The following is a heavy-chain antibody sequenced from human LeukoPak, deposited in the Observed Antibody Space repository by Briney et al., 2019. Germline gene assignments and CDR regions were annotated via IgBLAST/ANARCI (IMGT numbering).Heavy chain of an antibody. D-gene: IGHD6-6*01. V-gene: IGHV1-2*02. CDR3: VRDLGWSSSH. CDR1: GYTFTGHY. J-gene: IGHJ4*02. CDR2: INPTGGT. Sequence: GASVTVSCKASGYTFTGHYMNWVRLAPGQGLEWMGWINPTGGTTYALKFQDRVTMIRHTTINTAYIELSGLRSDDTAVYYCVRDLGWSSSHWGQGTLVTVSS.